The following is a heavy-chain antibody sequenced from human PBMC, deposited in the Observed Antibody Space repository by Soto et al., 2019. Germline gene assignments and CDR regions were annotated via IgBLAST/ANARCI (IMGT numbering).Heavy chain of an antibody. CDR2: IIPYYNSL. CDR1: EGTFNSYA. D-gene: IGHD6-13*01. Sequence: QAQVVQSGAEVRKPGSSVKLSCKASEGTFNSYAIAWVQQAPGQALEWMGGIIPYYNSLNYAQKFQDRVTITADDSTNTVYMELSSLRSDDTAVYFCASGASRWYPYFFDSWAQGTLVTVSS. V-gene: IGHV1-69*01. J-gene: IGHJ4*02. CDR3: ASGASRWYPYFFDS.